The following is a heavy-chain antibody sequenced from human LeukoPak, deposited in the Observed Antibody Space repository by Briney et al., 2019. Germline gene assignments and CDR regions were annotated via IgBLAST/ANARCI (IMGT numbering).Heavy chain of an antibody. Sequence: GGSLRLSCAASGFTFSNYAFHWVRQAPGKGLEWVAVMSYDGINKYYRDSVKGRFTISRDISKSTLYLQMNSLRAEDTAVYYCARGYCTTTSCYIDYRGQGSLVTVSS. CDR3: ARGYCTTTSCYIDY. CDR2: MSYDGINK. D-gene: IGHD2-2*02. CDR1: GFTFSNYA. V-gene: IGHV3-30*04. J-gene: IGHJ4*02.